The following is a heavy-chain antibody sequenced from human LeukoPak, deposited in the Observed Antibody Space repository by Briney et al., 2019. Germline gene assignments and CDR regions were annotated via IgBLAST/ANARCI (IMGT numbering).Heavy chain of an antibody. J-gene: IGHJ6*03. CDR2: IIPIFGTA. V-gene: IGHV1-69*06. CDR1: GGTFSSYA. Sequence: SVKVSCKASGGTFSSYAISWVRQAPGQGLEWMGGIIPIFGTANYAQKFQGRVTITADKSTSTAYMELSSLRSEDTAVYYCARVLAVAGTFDYYYMDVWGKGTTVTVSS. CDR3: ARVLAVAGTFDYYYMDV. D-gene: IGHD6-19*01.